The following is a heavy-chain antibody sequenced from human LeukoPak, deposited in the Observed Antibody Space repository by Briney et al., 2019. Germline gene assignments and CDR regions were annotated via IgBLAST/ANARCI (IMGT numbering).Heavy chain of an antibody. CDR2: IHSDGSTT. CDR1: GFTFSTYW. CDR3: ARAFGYSPDY. J-gene: IGHJ4*02. D-gene: IGHD3-22*01. Sequence: GGSLRLSCAASGFTFSTYWMHWVRQGPGKGLVWVSRIHSDGSTTTYADSVKGRFTISRDNAKNTLYLQMNSLRAEDTAVYYCARAFGYSPDYRGQGTLVTVSS. V-gene: IGHV3-74*03.